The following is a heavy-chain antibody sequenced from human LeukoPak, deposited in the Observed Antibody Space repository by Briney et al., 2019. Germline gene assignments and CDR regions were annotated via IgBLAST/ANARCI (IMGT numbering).Heavy chain of an antibody. D-gene: IGHD3-3*01. Sequence: SETLPLTCTVSGGSISSSSYYWGWIRQPPGKGLEWIGSIYYSGSTYYNPSLKSRVTISVDTSKNQFSLKLSSVTAADTAVYYCASQIRFLATLNWFDPRGQGTLVTVSS. CDR2: IYYSGST. CDR1: GGSISSSSYY. CDR3: ASQIRFLATLNWFDP. V-gene: IGHV4-39*01. J-gene: IGHJ5*02.